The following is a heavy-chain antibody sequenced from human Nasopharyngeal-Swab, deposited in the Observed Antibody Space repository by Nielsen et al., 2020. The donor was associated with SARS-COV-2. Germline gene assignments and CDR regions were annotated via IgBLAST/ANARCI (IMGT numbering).Heavy chain of an antibody. CDR1: GGSFSGYY. CDR2: INHSGST. V-gene: IGHV4-34*01. J-gene: IGHJ3*02. Sequence: SETLSLTCAVYGGSFSGYYWSWIRQPPGKGLEWIGEINHSGSTNYNPSLKSRVTISVDTSKNQFSLKLSSVTAADTAVYYCARGGWWTFDIWGQGTMVTVSS. CDR3: ARGGWWTFDI. D-gene: IGHD2-15*01.